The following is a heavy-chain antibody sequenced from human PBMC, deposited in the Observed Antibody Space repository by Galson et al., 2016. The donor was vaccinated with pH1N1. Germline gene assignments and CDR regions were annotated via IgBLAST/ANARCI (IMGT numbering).Heavy chain of an antibody. CDR2: IYYIGST. CDR1: GDSISSSPYY. Sequence: ETLSLTCTVSGDSISSSPYYWGWVRQPPGKGLEWIGSIYYIGSTNYNPSLRSRVTISVDTSNSQFSLKLHSVSAADTAVYYCTRRDTSLGRFDPWGQGTLVTVSS. D-gene: IGHD3-3*02. CDR3: TRRDTSLGRFDP. J-gene: IGHJ5*02. V-gene: IGHV4-39*01.